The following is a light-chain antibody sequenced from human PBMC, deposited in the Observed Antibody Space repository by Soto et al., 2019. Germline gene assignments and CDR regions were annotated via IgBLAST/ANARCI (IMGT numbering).Light chain of an antibody. J-gene: IGKJ1*01. CDR3: QQYKGYSEA. V-gene: IGKV1D-16*01. CDR1: QGISSW. CDR2: AAS. Sequence: DIQMTQSPSSVSASVGDRVTIXXRASQGISSWLAWYQQKPGKAPKIXIYAASSLQSGVPSRFSGSGSGTEFTLTISSLQPDDFATYYCQQYKGYSEAFGQGTKVDI.